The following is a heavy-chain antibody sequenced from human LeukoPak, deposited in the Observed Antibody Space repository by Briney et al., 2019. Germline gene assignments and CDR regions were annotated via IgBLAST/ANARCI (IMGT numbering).Heavy chain of an antibody. CDR1: GDSITRSSDY. Sequence: SETLSLTCTVSGDSITRSSDYWGWIRQPPGKGPEWIGSVYYIGSTFYNPSLKSRLTISIDTSKNQFSLKLRSVTAADTAVYYCARARIAVGYFDYWGQGTLVTVSS. D-gene: IGHD6-19*01. CDR2: VYYIGST. J-gene: IGHJ4*02. CDR3: ARARIAVGYFDY. V-gene: IGHV4-39*07.